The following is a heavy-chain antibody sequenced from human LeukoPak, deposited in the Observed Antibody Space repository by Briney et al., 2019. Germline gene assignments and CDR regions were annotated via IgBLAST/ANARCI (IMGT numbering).Heavy chain of an antibody. Sequence: SETLSLTCAVYGGSFSGYYWSWIRQPPGKGLEWIGEINHSGSTNYNPSLKSRVTISVDTSKNQFSLKLSSVTAADTAVYYCARRFPSPHGFDYWGQGTLVTVSS. CDR3: ARRFPSPHGFDY. V-gene: IGHV4-34*01. CDR1: GGSFSGYY. D-gene: IGHD2-2*01. J-gene: IGHJ4*02. CDR2: INHSGST.